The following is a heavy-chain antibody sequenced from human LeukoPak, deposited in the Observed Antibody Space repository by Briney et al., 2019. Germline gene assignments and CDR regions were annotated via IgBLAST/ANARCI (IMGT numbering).Heavy chain of an antibody. CDR3: AREPGWIQLWFKYNWFDP. CDR2: MNPNSGNT. D-gene: IGHD5-18*01. V-gene: IGHV1-8*03. CDR1: GYTFTSYD. Sequence: GASVKVSCKASGYTFTSYDINWVRQATGQGLEWMGWMNPNSGNTGYAQKFQGRVTITRNTSISTAYMELSSLRSEDTAVYYCAREPGWIQLWFKYNWFDPWGQGTLVTVSS. J-gene: IGHJ5*02.